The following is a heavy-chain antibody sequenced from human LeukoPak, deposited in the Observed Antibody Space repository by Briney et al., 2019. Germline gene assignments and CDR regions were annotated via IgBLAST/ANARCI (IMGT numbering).Heavy chain of an antibody. Sequence: SETLSLACTVSGGSISSSSYYWGWIRQPPGKGLEWIGSIYYSGSTYYNQSLKSRVTISVDTSKNQFSLKLSSVTAADTAVYYCARAPNTPSTVLTEDYYFDYWGQGTLVTVSS. CDR2: IYYSGST. D-gene: IGHD4-23*01. V-gene: IGHV4-39*07. CDR1: GGSISSSSYY. CDR3: ARAPNTPSTVLTEDYYFDY. J-gene: IGHJ4*02.